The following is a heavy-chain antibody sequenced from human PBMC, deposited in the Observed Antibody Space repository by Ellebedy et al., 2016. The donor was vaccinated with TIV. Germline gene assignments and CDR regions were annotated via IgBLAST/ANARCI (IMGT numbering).Heavy chain of an antibody. J-gene: IGHJ6*02. CDR2: INAGNGNT. Sequence: ASVKVSXXASGYTFTSYAMHWVRQAPGQRLEWMGWINAGNGNTKYSQKFQGRVTITRDTSASTAYMELSSLRSEDTAVYYCAGGYYDILTGYPSYGMDVWGQGTTVTVSS. CDR3: AGGYYDILTGYPSYGMDV. D-gene: IGHD3-9*01. CDR1: GYTFTSYA. V-gene: IGHV1-3*01.